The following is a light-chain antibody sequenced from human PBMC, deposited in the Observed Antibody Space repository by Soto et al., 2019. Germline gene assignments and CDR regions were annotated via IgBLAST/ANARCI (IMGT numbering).Light chain of an antibody. V-gene: IGKV3-20*01. CDR3: HQYGSSPPLT. Sequence: DIVLTQSPGTLSLSPGERATLSCRASQSLSSNFLSWYQQKPGQAPRLLIYGASSRATGIPDRFSGSGSGTDVTLTIRILEPEDFALYYCHQYGSSPPLTFGGGTKVEI. J-gene: IGKJ4*01. CDR1: QSLSSNF. CDR2: GAS.